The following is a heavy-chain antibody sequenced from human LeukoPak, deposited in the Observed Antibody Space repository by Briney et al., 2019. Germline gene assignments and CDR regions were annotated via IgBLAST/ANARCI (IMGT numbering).Heavy chain of an antibody. CDR1: GYTFTDYY. V-gene: IGHV1-2*02. Sequence: ASVKVSCKASGYTFTDYYAYWVRQAPGQGLEWMGWINPNSGGTNYAQKFQGRVTMTRDTSISTAYMELSRLRSDDTAVYYCAREYYYDSSGYRDYWGQGTLVTVSS. CDR3: AREYYYDSSGYRDY. CDR2: INPNSGGT. J-gene: IGHJ4*02. D-gene: IGHD3-22*01.